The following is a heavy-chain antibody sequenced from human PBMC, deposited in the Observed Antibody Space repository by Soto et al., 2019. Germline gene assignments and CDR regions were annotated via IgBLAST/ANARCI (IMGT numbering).Heavy chain of an antibody. CDR3: AKRLTGDS. CDR2: ITSIGDDT. V-gene: IGHV3-23*01. Sequence: EVQLLESGGGLVQPGGSLRLSCAASGFTFSNYAMTWVRQAPGKGMQWFSTITSIGDDTYYADSVKGRFTISRDNSRNMLYLQMNSLRADDTAVYYCAKRLTGDSWGQGTMVTVSS. D-gene: IGHD3-10*01. CDR1: GFTFSNYA. J-gene: IGHJ4*02.